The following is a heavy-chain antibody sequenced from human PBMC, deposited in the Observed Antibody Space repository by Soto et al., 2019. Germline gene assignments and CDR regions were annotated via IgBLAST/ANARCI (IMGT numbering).Heavy chain of an antibody. V-gene: IGHV1-2*02. J-gene: IGHJ4*02. CDR1: GYTFTGYY. D-gene: IGHD3-3*01. CDR2: INPNSGGT. CDR3: ARGGRTIFGVVSVDY. Sequence: GASVKVSCKASGYTFTGYYMHWVRQAPGQGLEWMGWINPNSGGTNYAQKFQGRVTMTRDTPISTAYMELSRLRSDDTAVYYCARGGRTIFGVVSVDYWGQGTLVTVSS.